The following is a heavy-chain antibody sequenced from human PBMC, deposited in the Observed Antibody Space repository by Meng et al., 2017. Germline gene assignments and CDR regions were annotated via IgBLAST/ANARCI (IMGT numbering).Heavy chain of an antibody. CDR2: IKSKTDGGTT. D-gene: IGHD3-16*02. CDR3: TTGVITFGGVSVFDY. V-gene: IGHV3-15*01. J-gene: IGHJ4*02. CDR1: GFTFSNAW. Sequence: GESLKISCAASGFTFSNAWMSWVRQAPGKGLEWVGRIKSKTDGGTTEYAAPVKGRFTSSRDDSKNTLDLQMNSLKTEDTAVYYCTTGVITFGGVSVFDYWGQGTLVTVSS.